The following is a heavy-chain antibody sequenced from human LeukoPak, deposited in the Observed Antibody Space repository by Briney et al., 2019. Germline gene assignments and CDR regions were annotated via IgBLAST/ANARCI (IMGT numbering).Heavy chain of an antibody. J-gene: IGHJ6*03. V-gene: IGHV3-30*02. CDR3: AKVEFYYYMDV. D-gene: IGHD3-10*01. CDR1: GFTFSTYG. CDR2: IRSDGTNK. Sequence: VGSLRLSCATSGFTFSTYGMHWVRQAPGKGLEWVAFIRSDGTNKSYGDSVKGRFTISRDNSKNTLYLQMNTLRAEDTSVYYCAKVEFYYYMDVWDKGTTVTVS.